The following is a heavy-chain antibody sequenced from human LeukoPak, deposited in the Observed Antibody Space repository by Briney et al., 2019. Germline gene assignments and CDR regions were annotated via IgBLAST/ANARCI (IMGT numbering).Heavy chain of an antibody. Sequence: ASLKVSCKTSGYTFSSYGISWVRQAPGQGLEWMGWISAYNANTNYAQKFQGRVTMTTDTSTSTAYMELRSLRSDDTAVYYCARDDGVAVAGTWGYWGQGALVTVSS. V-gene: IGHV1-18*01. CDR2: ISAYNANT. J-gene: IGHJ4*02. CDR3: ARDDGVAVAGTWGY. D-gene: IGHD6-19*01. CDR1: GYTFSSYG.